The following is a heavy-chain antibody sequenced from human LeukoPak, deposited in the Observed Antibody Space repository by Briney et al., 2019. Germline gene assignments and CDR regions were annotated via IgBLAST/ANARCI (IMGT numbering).Heavy chain of an antibody. D-gene: IGHD6-19*01. J-gene: IGHJ4*02. V-gene: IGHV4-59*08. CDR3: ASGTQWLAFDY. Sequence: SETLSLTCTVSGGSISSCYWAWIRQPPGKGLEWIGSFYNSGSTTYNPSLQSRVTISVDMSKSQVSLRLGSVAAADTAVYYCASGTQWLAFDYWGQGNLVTVSS. CDR2: FYNSGST. CDR1: GGSISSCY.